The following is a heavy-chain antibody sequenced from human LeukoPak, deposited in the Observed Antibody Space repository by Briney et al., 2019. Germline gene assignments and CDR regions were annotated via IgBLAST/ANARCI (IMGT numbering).Heavy chain of an antibody. CDR2: IWFDGTNK. D-gene: IGHD3-9*01. V-gene: IGHV3-33*01. CDR1: GFIFSSYG. Sequence: GSLRLSCAASGFIFSSYGMHWVRQAPGKGLEWVAVIWFDGTNKYYVDSVKGRFSISRDNSKNTLYLQMNRLTAEDTAVYYCARGHGITSTYDISTGHYYDAFDIWGQGTLVTVSS. CDR3: ARGHGITSTYDISTGHYYDAFDI. J-gene: IGHJ3*02.